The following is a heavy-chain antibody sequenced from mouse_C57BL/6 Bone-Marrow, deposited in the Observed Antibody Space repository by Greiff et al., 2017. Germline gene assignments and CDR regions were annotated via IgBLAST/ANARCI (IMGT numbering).Heavy chain of an antibody. V-gene: IGHV1-69*01. CDR3: ARDWYFDY. D-gene: IGHD4-1*01. CDR1: GYTFTSYW. Sequence: QVQLQQPGAELVMPGASVKLSCKASGYTFTSYWMHWVKQRPGQGLEWIGEIDPSDSYTNYNQKFKGKSTFTVDKSSSTAYMQLSSLTSEDSAVYYCARDWYFDYWGQGTTLTVSS. CDR2: IDPSDSYT. J-gene: IGHJ2*01.